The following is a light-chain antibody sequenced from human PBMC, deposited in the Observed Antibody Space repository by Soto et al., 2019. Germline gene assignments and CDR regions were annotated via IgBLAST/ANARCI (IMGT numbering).Light chain of an antibody. CDR1: QTISSY. Sequence: DIQMTQSPAFLSMSVGDRLTLSCRASQTISSYLTWYQQKVGEAPKRLIYDASTLESGVPSRFSASGSGTEFTLIITALQREDFATYLCQQTYASPFNFGPGTKVDIK. CDR2: DAS. J-gene: IGKJ3*01. V-gene: IGKV1-39*01. CDR3: QQTYASPFN.